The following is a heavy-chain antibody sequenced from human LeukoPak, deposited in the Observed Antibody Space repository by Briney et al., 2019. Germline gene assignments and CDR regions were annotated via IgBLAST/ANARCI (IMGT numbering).Heavy chain of an antibody. J-gene: IGHJ3*02. V-gene: IGHV3-21*01. CDR1: GFTFSTYT. D-gene: IGHD1-26*01. CDR2: ISSGSSYI. CDR3: ARPPTTSGNFDAFHI. Sequence: GGSLSLSCAASGFTFSTYTMNWVRQVPGKGLEWVSSISSGSSYIYYADSVKGRFTISRDNAKNSLYLQVNSLRAEDTAVYYCARPPTTSGNFDAFHIWGRGTVVTVSS.